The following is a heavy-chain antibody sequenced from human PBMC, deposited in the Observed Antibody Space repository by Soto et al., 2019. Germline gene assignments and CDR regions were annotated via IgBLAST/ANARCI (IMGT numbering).Heavy chain of an antibody. CDR1: GYSFTAYY. CDR3: AKSILTGHEYYYGMDV. CDR2: INPSVGNT. D-gene: IGHD3-9*01. J-gene: IGHJ6*02. V-gene: IGHV1-46*01. Sequence: ASVKVSCKASGYSFTAYYIHWVRQAPGQGLEWMGIINPSVGNTRYTQNFQGRVTMTRDTSTNSVYLELSSLRSDDTAVYYCAKSILTGHEYYYGMDVWGQGTTVAVSS.